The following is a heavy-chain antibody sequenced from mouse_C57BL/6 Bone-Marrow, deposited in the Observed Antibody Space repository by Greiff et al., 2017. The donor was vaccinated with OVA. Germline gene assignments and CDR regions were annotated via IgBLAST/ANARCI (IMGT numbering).Heavy chain of an antibody. CDR2: IYPRSGNT. CDR1: GYTFTSYG. V-gene: IGHV1-81*01. CDR3: ARSGYDYGDY. D-gene: IGHD2-4*01. Sequence: LVESGAELARPGASVKLSCKASGYTFTSYGISWVKQRTGQGLEWIGEIYPRSGNTYYNEKFKGKATLTADKSSSTAYMELRSLTSEDSAVYVCARSGYDYGDYWGQGTTLTVSS. J-gene: IGHJ2*01.